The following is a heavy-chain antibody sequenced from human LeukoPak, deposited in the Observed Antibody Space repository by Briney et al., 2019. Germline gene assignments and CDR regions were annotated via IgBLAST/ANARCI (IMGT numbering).Heavy chain of an antibody. CDR2: IYSGGST. CDR1: GFTVSSNY. J-gene: IGHJ4*02. Sequence: PGGSLRLSCAASGFTVSSNYMSWVRQAPGKGLEWVSVIYSGGSTYYADSVKGRFTISRDNSKNTLYLQMNSLRAEDTAVYYCARASSGWYGGIDYWGQGTLVTVSS. D-gene: IGHD6-19*01. V-gene: IGHV3-53*01. CDR3: ARASSGWYGGIDY.